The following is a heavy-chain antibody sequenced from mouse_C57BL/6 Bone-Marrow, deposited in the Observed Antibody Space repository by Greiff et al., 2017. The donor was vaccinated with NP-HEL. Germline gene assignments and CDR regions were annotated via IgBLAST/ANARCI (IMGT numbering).Heavy chain of an antibody. CDR2: IDPNSGGT. Sequence: QVQLKQPGAELVKPGASVKLSCKASGYTFTSYWMHWVKQRPGRGLEWIGRIDPNSGGTKYNEKFKSKATLTVDKPSSTAYMQLSSLTSEDSAVYYCARNRFYGSGGWFAYWGQGTLVTVSA. J-gene: IGHJ3*01. CDR1: GYTFTSYW. D-gene: IGHD1-1*01. V-gene: IGHV1-72*01. CDR3: ARNRFYGSGGWFAY.